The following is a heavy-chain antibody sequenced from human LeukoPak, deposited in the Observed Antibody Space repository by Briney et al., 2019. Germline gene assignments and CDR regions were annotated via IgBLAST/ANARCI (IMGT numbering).Heavy chain of an antibody. CDR2: INPSGGST. V-gene: IGHV1-46*01. D-gene: IGHD3-22*01. CDR1: GYTFTSYY. J-gene: IGHJ4*02. CDR3: ARDWENYDSSGYYVF. Sequence: ASVKVSCKASGYTFTSYYMHWVRQAPGQGLERMGIINPSGGSTSYAQKFQGRVTMTRDTSTSTVYMELSSLRSEDTAVYYCARDWENYDSSGYYVFWGQGTLVTVSS.